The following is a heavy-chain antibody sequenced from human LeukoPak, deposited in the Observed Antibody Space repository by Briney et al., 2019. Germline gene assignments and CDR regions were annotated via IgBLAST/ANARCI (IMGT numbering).Heavy chain of an antibody. Sequence: SVKVSCKASGGTFSSYAISWVRQAPGRGLEWMGRIIPILGIANYAQKFQGRVTITADKSTSTAYMELSSLRSEDTAVYYCASIKYYYDSSGYRGRFDYWGQGTLVTVSS. V-gene: IGHV1-69*04. J-gene: IGHJ4*02. D-gene: IGHD3-22*01. CDR3: ASIKYYYDSSGYRGRFDY. CDR1: GGTFSSYA. CDR2: IIPILGIA.